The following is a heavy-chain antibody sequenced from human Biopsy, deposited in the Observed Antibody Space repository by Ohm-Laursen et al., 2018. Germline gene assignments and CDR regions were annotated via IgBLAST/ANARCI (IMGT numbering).Heavy chain of an antibody. CDR1: GGTFSNYG. D-gene: IGHD3-9*01. CDR3: ATKLTGYFHH. V-gene: IGHV1-69*06. J-gene: IGHJ1*01. CDR2: NIPILGTG. Sequence: SSVKVSCKSPGGTFSNYGVNWVRQAPGQGPEWLGGNIPILGTGNYAQKFQDRVTVAADTSTSTATMELRSLRSDGTAVYYCATKLTGYFHHWGQGTLVIVSS.